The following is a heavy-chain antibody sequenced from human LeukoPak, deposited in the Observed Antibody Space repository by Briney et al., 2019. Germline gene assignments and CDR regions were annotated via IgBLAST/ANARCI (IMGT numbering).Heavy chain of an antibody. CDR1: GGSISSSSYY. Sequence: SETLSLTCTVSGGSISSSSYYWGWIRQPPGKGLEWIGSIYYGGSTYYNPSLKSRVTISVDTSKNQFSLKVSSVAAADTAVYYCARDTGHQLSRRNYYAMDVWGQGTTVTVSS. CDR2: IYYGGST. V-gene: IGHV4-39*07. D-gene: IGHD2-2*01. J-gene: IGHJ6*02. CDR3: ARDTGHQLSRRNYYAMDV.